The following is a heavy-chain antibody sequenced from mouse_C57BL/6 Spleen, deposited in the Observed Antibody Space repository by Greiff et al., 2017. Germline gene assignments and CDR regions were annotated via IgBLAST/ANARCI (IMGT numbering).Heavy chain of an antibody. V-gene: IGHV1-59*01. J-gene: IGHJ2*01. CDR2: IDPSDSYT. CDR3: ARWGPDGRGY. Sequence: VQLQQPGAELVRPGTSVKLSCKASGYTFTSYWMHWVKQRPGQGLEWIGVIDPSDSYTNYNQKFKGKATLTVDTSSSTAYMQRSSLTSEDSAVYYCARWGPDGRGYWGQGTTLTVSS. CDR1: GYTFTSYW. D-gene: IGHD2-3*01.